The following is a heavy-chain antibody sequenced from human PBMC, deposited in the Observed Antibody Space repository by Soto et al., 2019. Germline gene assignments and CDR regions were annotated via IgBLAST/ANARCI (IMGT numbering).Heavy chain of an antibody. D-gene: IGHD3-10*01. CDR2: IYWDDDN. V-gene: IGHV2-5*02. CDR1: GFSLSTSGVG. Sequence: QITLKESGPTLVKPTQTLTLTCTFSGFSLSTSGVGVGWIRQPPGKALEWLAVIYWDDDNRYSPSLKIRLTVTKDTSKTQVVLTMTNIDPVDTATYYCAHNGGWDCFDYWGQGTLVTVSS. CDR3: AHNGGWDCFDY. J-gene: IGHJ4*02.